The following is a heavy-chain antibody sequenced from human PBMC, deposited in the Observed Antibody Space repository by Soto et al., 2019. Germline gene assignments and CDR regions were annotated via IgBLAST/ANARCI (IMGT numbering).Heavy chain of an antibody. V-gene: IGHV4-31*03. CDR1: GASVSRGDIY. J-gene: IGHJ5*02. CDR2: ISYSGST. D-gene: IGHD1-7*01. CDR3: ARKYNWNYIGGWFDP. Sequence: SETLSLTCTVSGASVSRGDIYWSWIRQHPGKGLEWIGYISYSGSTYYNPSLKSRVTISVDKSKNQFSLKLSSVTAADTAVYYCARKYNWNYIGGWFDPWGQGTLVTVSS.